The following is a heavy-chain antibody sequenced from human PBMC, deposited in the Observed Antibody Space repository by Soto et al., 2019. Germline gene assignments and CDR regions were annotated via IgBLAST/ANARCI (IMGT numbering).Heavy chain of an antibody. V-gene: IGHV4-31*03. CDR1: GGSISSGGYY. CDR3: ARVLSHTGYSSNPDYYYGMDV. CDR2: IYYSGST. D-gene: IGHD6-13*01. J-gene: IGHJ6*02. Sequence: QVQLQESGPGLVKPSQTLSLTCTVSGGSISSGGYYWSWIRQHPGKGLEWIGYIYYSGSTYYNPSLKSRVTISVDTSKNQFSLKLSSVTAADTAVYYCARVLSHTGYSSNPDYYYGMDVWGQGTTVTVSS.